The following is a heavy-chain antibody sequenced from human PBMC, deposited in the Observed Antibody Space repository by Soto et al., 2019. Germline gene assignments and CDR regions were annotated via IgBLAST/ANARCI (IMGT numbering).Heavy chain of an antibody. V-gene: IGHV4-59*01. J-gene: IGHJ4*02. CDR2: IYYSGST. CDR1: SGSISTYY. Sequence: SETLSLTCTVSSGSISTYYWSWIRQPPGKGLEWIGYIYYSGSTNYNPSLKSRVTISVDTSKNQFSLKLSSVTAADTAVYYCAGGVPLGYWGQGTLVTVSS. CDR3: AGGVPLGY. D-gene: IGHD2-2*01.